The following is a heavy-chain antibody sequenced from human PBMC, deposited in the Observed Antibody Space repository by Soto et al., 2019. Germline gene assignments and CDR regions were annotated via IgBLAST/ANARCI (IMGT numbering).Heavy chain of an antibody. CDR1: GGSISIYY. CDR2: IYYSGRT. D-gene: IGHD2-2*02. V-gene: IGHV4-59*01. J-gene: IGHJ5*02. CDR3: ARGYCSSTICYIWDNWFVP. Sequence: QVQLQASGPGLVKPSETLSLTCTVSGGSISIYYWSWIRQPPGKELEGIWYIYYSGRTNYNPSLKSRVTISVDTSKNQFSLKLSSVTAADTAVYYCARGYCSSTICYIWDNWFVPWGQGTLVTVSS.